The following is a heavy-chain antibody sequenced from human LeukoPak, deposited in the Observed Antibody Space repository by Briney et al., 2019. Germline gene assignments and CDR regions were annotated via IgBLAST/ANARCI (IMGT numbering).Heavy chain of an antibody. CDR3: ARVFDSSGYYPYYFDY. D-gene: IGHD3-22*01. J-gene: IGHJ4*02. CDR2: MNPNSGNT. Sequence: GASVKVSCKASGYTFTSYDINWVRQATGQGLEWMGWMNPNSGNTGYAQKFQGRVTMTRYTSISTAYMELSSLRSEDTAVYYCARVFDSSGYYPYYFDYWGQGNLVTVSS. CDR1: GYTFTSYD. V-gene: IGHV1-8*01.